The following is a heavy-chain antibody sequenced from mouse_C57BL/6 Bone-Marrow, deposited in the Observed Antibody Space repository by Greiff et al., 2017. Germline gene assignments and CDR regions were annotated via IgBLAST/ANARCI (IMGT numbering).Heavy chain of an antibody. V-gene: IGHV1-22*01. Sequence: VQLQESGPELVKPGASVKMSCKASGYTFTDYNMHWVKQSHGKSLEWIGYINPKYGGPSYNQKFKGKATLTVNKSSSTAYMELRSLTSEDSAVYYCASPIFYYAMDCWGQGTSVTVSS. CDR2: INPKYGGP. J-gene: IGHJ4*01. CDR1: GYTFTDYN. D-gene: IGHD6-5*01. CDR3: ASPIFYYAMDC.